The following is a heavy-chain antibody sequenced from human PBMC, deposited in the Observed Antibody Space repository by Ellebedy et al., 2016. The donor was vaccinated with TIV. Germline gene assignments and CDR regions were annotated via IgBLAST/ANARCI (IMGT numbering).Heavy chain of an antibody. CDR1: GYSFTSYW. Sequence: KVSCXGSGYSFTSYWIGWVRQMPGKGLEWMGIIYPGDSDTRYSPSSQGQVTISADKSISTAYLQWSSLKASDTAIYYCARNGDYEPFDYWGQGTLVTVSS. V-gene: IGHV5-51*01. D-gene: IGHD4-17*01. CDR2: IYPGDSDT. CDR3: ARNGDYEPFDY. J-gene: IGHJ4*02.